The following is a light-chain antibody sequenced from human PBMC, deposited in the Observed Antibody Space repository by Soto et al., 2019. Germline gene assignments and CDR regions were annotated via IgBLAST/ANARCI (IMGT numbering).Light chain of an antibody. CDR2: GAS. CDR3: QQYGDSPWT. J-gene: IGKJ1*01. Sequence: IVLTQSPVTLSLSPGERATLSCRASQSVSSSYLAWYQQKPGQALRLLIHGASSRATGIPDRFSGSGSGTDFSLTISRLEPEDFAVYYCQQYGDSPWTFGQGTKVDIK. CDR1: QSVSSSY. V-gene: IGKV3-20*01.